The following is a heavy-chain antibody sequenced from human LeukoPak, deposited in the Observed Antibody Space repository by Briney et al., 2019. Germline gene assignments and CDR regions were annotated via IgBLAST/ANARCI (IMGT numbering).Heavy chain of an antibody. V-gene: IGHV1-69*01. Sequence: SVKVSCKASGGTFSSYAISWVRQAPGQGLEWMGGIIRIFGTANYAQKFQGRVTITADESTSTAYMELSSLRSEDTAVYYCARPDYGGNSGRDAFDIWGQGTMVTVSS. J-gene: IGHJ3*02. D-gene: IGHD4-23*01. CDR1: GGTFSSYA. CDR2: IIRIFGTA. CDR3: ARPDYGGNSGRDAFDI.